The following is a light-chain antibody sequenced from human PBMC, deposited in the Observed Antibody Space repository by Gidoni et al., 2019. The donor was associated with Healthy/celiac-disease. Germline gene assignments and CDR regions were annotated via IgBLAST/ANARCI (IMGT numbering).Light chain of an antibody. J-gene: IGKJ1*01. CDR2: KAS. Sequence: IQMTQSPSTLSASLWDRVTITCRASQSISSWSAGYQQKSGKAPKLLIYKASSSESGVPSRLSGSGSGTEFTLTISSLQPDDFATDYCQQYNSYFPWTFGQGTKVEIK. V-gene: IGKV1-5*03. CDR3: QQYNSYFPWT. CDR1: QSISSW.